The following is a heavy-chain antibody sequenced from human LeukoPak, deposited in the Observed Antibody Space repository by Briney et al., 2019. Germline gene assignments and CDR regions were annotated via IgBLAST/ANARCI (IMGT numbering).Heavy chain of an antibody. CDR1: GFTFSTYA. CDR3: AQGGHDFNPFYY. J-gene: IGHJ4*02. V-gene: IGHV3-23*01. Sequence: GGSLRLSCAASGFTFSTYAMGWVRQAPGEGLEWVSSIKGGGGDPFYADSVRGRFTISRDKSKNTLYLQLNSLGAEATAVYFCAQGGHDFNPFYYWGQGTLVTVSS. D-gene: IGHD2-21*02. CDR2: IKGGGGDP.